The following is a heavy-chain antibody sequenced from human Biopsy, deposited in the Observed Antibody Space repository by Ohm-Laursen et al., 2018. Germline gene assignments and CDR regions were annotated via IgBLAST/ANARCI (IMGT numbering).Heavy chain of an antibody. Sequence: SLGLSCSASGFTFNVYSIVWVRQAPGKGLEWVSSITSRTSSTYYADSVKGRVTISRDNANNSVSLQMNNLRVDDTAVYYCARWYGDLFYYYNGMDVWGQGTTVTVSS. V-gene: IGHV3-21*01. CDR2: ITSRTSST. CDR1: GFTFNVYS. J-gene: IGHJ6*02. CDR3: ARWYGDLFYYYNGMDV. D-gene: IGHD3-10*01.